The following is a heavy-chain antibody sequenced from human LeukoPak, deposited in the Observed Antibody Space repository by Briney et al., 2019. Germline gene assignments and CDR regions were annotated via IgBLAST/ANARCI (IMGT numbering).Heavy chain of an antibody. CDR2: IYHSGNT. CDR1: GYSISNGYC. CDR3: ARQGGNSSLYYYYYSDV. D-gene: IGHD6-13*01. J-gene: IGHJ6*03. V-gene: IGHV4-38-2*01. Sequence: SETLSLTCAVSGYSISNGYCWGWIRQPPGKGLEWIGCIYHSGNTYCNPSLKSRVTISVDTSKNQFSLNLSSVTAADTAVYYCARQGGNSSLYYYYYSDVWGKGTTVTVSS.